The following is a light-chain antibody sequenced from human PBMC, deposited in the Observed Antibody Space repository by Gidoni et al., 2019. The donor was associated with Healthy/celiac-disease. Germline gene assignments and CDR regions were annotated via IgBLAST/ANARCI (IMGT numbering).Light chain of an antibody. CDR1: QSVLYSSNNKNY. V-gene: IGKV4-1*01. CDR2: WAS. CDR3: QQYYSTPLT. Sequence: IVMTQSPDSLAVSLGERDTINCKSSQSVLYSSNNKNYLAWYQQKPGQPPKLLIYWASTRDSGVPDRFSGSGSGTDVTLTISSLQAEDVAVYYCQQYYSTPLTFGGGTKVEIK. J-gene: IGKJ4*01.